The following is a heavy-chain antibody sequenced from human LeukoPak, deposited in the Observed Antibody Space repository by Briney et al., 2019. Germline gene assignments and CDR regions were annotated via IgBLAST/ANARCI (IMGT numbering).Heavy chain of an antibody. V-gene: IGHV4-34*01. CDR2: INHSGST. CDR3: ARCVRGGSRWYFDY. J-gene: IGHJ4*02. D-gene: IGHD2-15*01. CDR1: GGSLSGYY. Sequence: PSETLSLTCAVYGGSLSGYYWSWIRQPPGKGLEWIGEINHSGSTNYNPSLKSRVTISVDTSKNQFSLKLSSVTAADTAVYYCARCVRGGSRWYFDYWGQGTLVTVSS.